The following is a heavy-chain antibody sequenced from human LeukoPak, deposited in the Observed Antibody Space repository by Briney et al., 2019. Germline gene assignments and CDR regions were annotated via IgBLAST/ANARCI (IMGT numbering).Heavy chain of an antibody. Sequence: ASVKVSCKASGYTFTSYATSWVRQAPGQGLEWMGWISAYNGHTYYAQNLQGRATMTTDTATNTAYMELRSLRSDDTAVFYCARAQFTYHSNWPLDYWGQGTLVTVSS. CDR3: ARAQFTYHSNWPLDY. CDR1: GYTFTSYA. J-gene: IGHJ4*02. V-gene: IGHV1-18*01. D-gene: IGHD6-13*01. CDR2: ISAYNGHT.